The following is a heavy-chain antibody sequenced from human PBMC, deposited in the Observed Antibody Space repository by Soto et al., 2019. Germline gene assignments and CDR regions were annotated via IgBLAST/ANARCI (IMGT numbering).Heavy chain of an antibody. J-gene: IGHJ5*02. CDR1: GFTLDDYT. D-gene: IGHD3-10*01. Sequence: GGSLRLSCAASGFTLDDYTMHCGRQAPGKGLELVSLISRDGDSAYYADSVKGRFTISRDNNKNSLYRQMNSLGTEDTDFYYCSKAYGLGLYENLFYPWGQGA. V-gene: IGHV3-43*01. CDR3: SKAYGLGLYENLFYP. CDR2: ISRDGDSA.